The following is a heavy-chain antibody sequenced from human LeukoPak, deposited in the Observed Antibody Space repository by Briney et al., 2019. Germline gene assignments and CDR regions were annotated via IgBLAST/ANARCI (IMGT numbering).Heavy chain of an antibody. CDR2: IKSDGKT. J-gene: IGHJ1*01. Sequence: GGSLRLSCAASGFTFSRYWMHWVRHAPGKGLVWVSRIKSDGKTNYADSVKGRFTISRDNAKNTVSLQMDSLRAEDTGVYYCARAPSEVGGYYPEYFRHWGQGTLVTVSS. CDR3: ARAPSEVGGYYPEYFRH. D-gene: IGHD3-22*01. CDR1: GFTFSRYW. V-gene: IGHV3-74*01.